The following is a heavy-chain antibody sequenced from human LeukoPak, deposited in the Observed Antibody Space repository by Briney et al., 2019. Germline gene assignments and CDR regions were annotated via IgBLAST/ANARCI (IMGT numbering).Heavy chain of an antibody. CDR2: IILIFGTA. Sequence: SVKVSCKASGGTFSSYAISWVRQAPGQGLEWMGGIILIFGTANYAQKFQGRVTITADESTSTAYMELSSLRSEDTAVYYCAREGSGYYPPFDYWGQGTLVTVSS. CDR1: GGTFSSYA. V-gene: IGHV1-69*13. CDR3: AREGSGYYPPFDY. J-gene: IGHJ4*02. D-gene: IGHD3-3*01.